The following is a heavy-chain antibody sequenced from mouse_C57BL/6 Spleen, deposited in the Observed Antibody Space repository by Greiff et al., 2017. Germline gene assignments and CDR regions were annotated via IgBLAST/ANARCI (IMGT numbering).Heavy chain of an antibody. CDR1: GFNIKDDY. J-gene: IGHJ2*01. Sequence: EVQLQQSGAELVRPGASVKLSCTASGFNIKDDYMHWVKQRPEQGLEWIGWIDPENGDTEYASKFQGKATITADTSSNTAYLQLSSRTSEDTAVYYCTTPMVTTNYWGQGTTLTVSS. D-gene: IGHD2-2*01. CDR2: IDPENGDT. CDR3: TTPMVTTNY. V-gene: IGHV14-4*01.